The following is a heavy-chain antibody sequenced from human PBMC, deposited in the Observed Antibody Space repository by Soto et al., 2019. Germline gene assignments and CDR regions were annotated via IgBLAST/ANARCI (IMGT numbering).Heavy chain of an antibody. D-gene: IGHD6-13*01. J-gene: IGHJ4*02. CDR2: IYDSGST. V-gene: IGHV4-61*01. CDR1: GDSVSSGSYY. Sequence: QLQESGPGLVKPSETLSLTCTVSGDSVSSGSYYWSWIRQPPGKGLEWIGYIYDSGSTNYNPSLKSRVTISGDTSKNQFSLKLSSVTAADTAVYYCARVAAAGTWTFDYWGQGTLVTVSS. CDR3: ARVAAAGTWTFDY.